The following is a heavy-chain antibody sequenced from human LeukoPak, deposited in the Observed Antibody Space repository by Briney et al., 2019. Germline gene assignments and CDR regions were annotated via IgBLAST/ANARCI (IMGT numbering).Heavy chain of an antibody. Sequence: SQTLSLTCAISGDSVSSNSAAWNWIRQSPSRGLEWLGRTYYRSKWYNDYAVSVKSRITINPDTSKNQFSLQLNSVTPEDTAVYYCARDKACYDSSGYAAYYFDYWGQGTLVTVSS. V-gene: IGHV6-1*01. J-gene: IGHJ4*02. CDR3: ARDKACYDSSGYAAYYFDY. D-gene: IGHD3-22*01. CDR1: GDSVSSNSAA. CDR2: TYYRSKWYN.